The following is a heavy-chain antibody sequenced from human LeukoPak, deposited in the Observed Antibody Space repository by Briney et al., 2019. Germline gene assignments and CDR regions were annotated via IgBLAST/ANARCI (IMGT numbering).Heavy chain of an antibody. D-gene: IGHD1-26*01. CDR3: AKALGGSGSYRNWFDP. J-gene: IGHJ5*02. Sequence: PGGSLRLSCAASGFTFSSYWMNWARQAPGKGLEWVASINHNGNVNYYVDSVKGRFTISRDNSKNTLFLQMNSLRAEDTAVYYCAKALGGSGSYRNWFDPWGQGTLVTVSS. V-gene: IGHV3-7*03. CDR2: INHNGNVN. CDR1: GFTFSSYW.